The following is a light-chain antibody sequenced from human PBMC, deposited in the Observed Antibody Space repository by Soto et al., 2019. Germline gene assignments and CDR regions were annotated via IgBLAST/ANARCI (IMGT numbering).Light chain of an antibody. CDR1: QGVRSN. CDR2: DAS. V-gene: IGKV3D-15*01. Sequence: EIVMTQSPATLSVSAGERATLSCRARQGVRSNLAWYQQKPGQAPRLLIYDASTRATGIPARFSGSGSGTAFILTISSLQSADFGVYYCQQYNNWPPITFGQGTRLEIK. CDR3: QQYNNWPPIT. J-gene: IGKJ5*01.